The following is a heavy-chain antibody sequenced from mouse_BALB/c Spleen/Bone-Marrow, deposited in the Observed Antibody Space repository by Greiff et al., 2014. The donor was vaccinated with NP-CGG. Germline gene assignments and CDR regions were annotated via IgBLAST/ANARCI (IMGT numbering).Heavy chain of an antibody. J-gene: IGHJ4*01. D-gene: IGHD2-1*01. CDR2: IYPGSGST. CDR1: GYTFTDYV. CDR3: ARLDGNYRYAMDY. V-gene: IGHV1-81*01. Sequence: VQLQQSGPEQVKPGASVKMSCKASGYTFTDYVITWVKQRTGQGLEWIGEIYPGSGSTYYNEKFKGKATLTADKSSNTAYMQLGSLTSEDSAVYFCARLDGNYRYAMDYWGQGTSVTVSS.